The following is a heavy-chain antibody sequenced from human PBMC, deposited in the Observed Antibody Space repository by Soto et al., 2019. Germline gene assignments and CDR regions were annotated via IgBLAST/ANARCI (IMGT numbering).Heavy chain of an antibody. CDR3: ARGGVSTRPFDF. CDR1: GYNFAGYW. Sequence: GESLKISCKGSGYNFAGYWIAWVRQMPGKGLELMGIIYPSDSDTRYRPSFQGQVTISADKSISSAYLQWSSLRASDTAMYDCARGGVSTRPFDFWGQGTPVTVSS. V-gene: IGHV5-51*01. CDR2: IYPSDSDT. J-gene: IGHJ4*02. D-gene: IGHD3-3*01.